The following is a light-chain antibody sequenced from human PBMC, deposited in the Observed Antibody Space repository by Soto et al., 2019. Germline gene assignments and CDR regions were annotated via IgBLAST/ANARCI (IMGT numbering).Light chain of an antibody. CDR2: GAS. J-gene: IGKJ5*01. CDR3: QQYHSWTTIT. V-gene: IGKV3-15*01. Sequence: EIVMTQSPATLSVSPGERATLSCRASQSISSKLGWYQQRPGQAPRLLIYGASTRATGIPARFSGSGSGTEFTLTISSLQSEDAAVSYCQQYHSWTTITFGQGTRLEIK. CDR1: QSISSK.